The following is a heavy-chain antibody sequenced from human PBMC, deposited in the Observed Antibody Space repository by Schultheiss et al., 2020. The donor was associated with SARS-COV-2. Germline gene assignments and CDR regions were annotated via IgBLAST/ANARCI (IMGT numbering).Heavy chain of an antibody. CDR1: GYTFTSYD. CDR2: MNPNSGNT. J-gene: IGHJ3*02. D-gene: IGHD6-13*01. V-gene: IGHV1-8*01. Sequence: ASVKVSCKASGYTFTSYDINWVRQATGQGLEWMGWMNPNSGNTGYAQKFQGRVTMTRNTSISTAYMELSSLRSEDTAVYYCATESSSWSNDAFDIWGQGTMVTVSS. CDR3: ATESSSWSNDAFDI.